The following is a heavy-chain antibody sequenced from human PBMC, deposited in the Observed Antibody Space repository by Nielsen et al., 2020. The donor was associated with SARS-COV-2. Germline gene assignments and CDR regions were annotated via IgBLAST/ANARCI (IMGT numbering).Heavy chain of an antibody. CDR1: GDSFSIYY. CDR3: ARERDFWSGYKAFEI. CDR2: IYYSGST. D-gene: IGHD3-3*01. V-gene: IGHV4-59*01. Sequence: SETLSLTCSVSGDSFSIYYWSWIRQPPGKGLEWIGYIYYSGSTNYNSSLESRVTISIDTSKHQFSLRLSSVTAADTAIYYCARERDFWSGYKAFEIWGQGTVVTVSS. J-gene: IGHJ3*02.